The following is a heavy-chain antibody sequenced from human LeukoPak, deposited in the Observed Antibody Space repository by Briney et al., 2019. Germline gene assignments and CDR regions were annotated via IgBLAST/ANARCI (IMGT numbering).Heavy chain of an antibody. D-gene: IGHD2-21*02. V-gene: IGHV3-23*01. CDR1: GFTFSSYA. Sequence: GGSLRLSCAASGFTFSSYAMSWVRQAPGKGLEWVSAISGSGGSTYYADSVKGRFTISRDNSKNALYLQMNSLRAEDTAVYYCAKDRLFLDAFDIWGQGTMVTVSS. J-gene: IGHJ3*02. CDR2: ISGSGGST. CDR3: AKDRLFLDAFDI.